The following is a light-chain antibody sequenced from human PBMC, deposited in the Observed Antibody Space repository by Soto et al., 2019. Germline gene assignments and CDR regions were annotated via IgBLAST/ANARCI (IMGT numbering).Light chain of an antibody. Sequence: QSVLTQPPSVSWTPGQRVTISCSGSTSNIGTNTVNWFQHLPGTAPKLLIYTNDQRPSGVPDRFSGSRSGTSASLAISGLQSEDEADYYCATWDDSVYVFGTGTKVTVL. J-gene: IGLJ1*01. CDR3: ATWDDSVYV. CDR1: TSNIGTNT. V-gene: IGLV1-44*01. CDR2: TND.